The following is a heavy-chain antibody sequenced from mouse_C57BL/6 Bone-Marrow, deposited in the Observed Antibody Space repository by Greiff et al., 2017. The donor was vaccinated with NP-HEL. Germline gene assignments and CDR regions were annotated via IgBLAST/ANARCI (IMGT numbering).Heavy chain of an antibody. CDR2: ISYDGSN. CDR3: AREGYYGSSWYFDV. V-gene: IGHV3-6*01. CDR1: GYSITSGYY. J-gene: IGHJ1*03. Sequence: EVKVEESGPGLVKPSQSLSLTCSVTGYSITSGYYWNWIRQFPGNKLEWMGYISYDGSNNYNPSLKNRISITRDTSKNPFFLKLNSVTTEDTATYYCAREGYYGSSWYFDVWGTGTTVTVSS. D-gene: IGHD1-1*01.